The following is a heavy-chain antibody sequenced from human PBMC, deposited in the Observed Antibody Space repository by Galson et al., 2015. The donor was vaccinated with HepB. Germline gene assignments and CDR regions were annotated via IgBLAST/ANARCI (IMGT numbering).Heavy chain of an antibody. D-gene: IGHD3-16*02. CDR2: INPNSGGT. CDR1: GYTFTGYY. V-gene: IGHV1-2*02. Sequence: SVKVSCKASGYTFTGYYMHWVRQAPGQGLEWMGWINPNSGGTNYAQKFQGRVTMTRDTSISTAYMELSRLRSDDTAVYYCARGDYDYVWGSYRPYYFDYWGQGTLVTVSS. J-gene: IGHJ4*02. CDR3: ARGDYDYVWGSYRPYYFDY.